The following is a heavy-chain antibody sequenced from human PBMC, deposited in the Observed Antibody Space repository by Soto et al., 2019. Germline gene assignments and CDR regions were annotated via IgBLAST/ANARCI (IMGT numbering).Heavy chain of an antibody. Sequence: PGESLKISCKGPGHLFNNHWIGWVRQTPEKGLEWMGLIFTRDSETKTSPPFQGHVSFSVDNSINTAYLQWTSLKTADTGMYFCARGYFDSGHGYDLWGQGTLVTVSS. CDR2: IFTRDSET. V-gene: IGHV5-51*01. CDR3: ARGYFDSGHGYDL. J-gene: IGHJ5*02. D-gene: IGHD3-10*01. CDR1: GHLFNNHW.